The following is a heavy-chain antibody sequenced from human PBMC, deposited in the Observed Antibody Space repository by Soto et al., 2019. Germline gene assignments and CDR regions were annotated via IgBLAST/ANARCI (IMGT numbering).Heavy chain of an antibody. D-gene: IGHD1-1*01. CDR3: AKDLDGHWPIDH. CDR1: GFNFDDYT. V-gene: IGHV3-43*01. CDR2: INWHGGND. Sequence: GGSLRLSCAASGFNFDDYTMHWVRQPPGRGLEWVSLINWHGGNDYYADSVKGRFTISRDNSKNSVYLQMTSLRTEDTALYYCAKDLDGHWPIDHWGKGTPVTVSS. J-gene: IGHJ4*02.